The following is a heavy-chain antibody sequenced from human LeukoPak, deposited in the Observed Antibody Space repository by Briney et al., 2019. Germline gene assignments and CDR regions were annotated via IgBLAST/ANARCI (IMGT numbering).Heavy chain of an antibody. Sequence: SQTLSLTCTVSGGSISSGGYYWSWIRQPPGKGLEWIGYIYHSGSTYYNPSLKSRVTISVDRSKNQFSLKLSSVTAADTAVYYCARDCCSSSGDYYYYMDVWGKGTTVTVSS. CDR3: ARDCCSSSGDYYYYMDV. CDR1: GGSISSGGYY. D-gene: IGHD2-2*01. CDR2: IYHSGST. V-gene: IGHV4-30-2*01. J-gene: IGHJ6*03.